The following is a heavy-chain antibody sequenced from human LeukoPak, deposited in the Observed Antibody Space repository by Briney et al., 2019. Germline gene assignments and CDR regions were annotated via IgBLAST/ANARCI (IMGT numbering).Heavy chain of an antibody. J-gene: IGHJ5*02. CDR2: IYTTGST. Sequence: SETLSLTCTVSGGSITSYYWSWIRQPAGKGLEWIGRIYTTGSTNYKPSLKSRVTISVDTSRNQFSLKLNSVTAADTAVYHCARGGYYGSGNDFRFDPWGQGTLVTVSS. V-gene: IGHV4-4*07. CDR1: GGSITSYY. D-gene: IGHD3-10*01. CDR3: ARGGYYGSGNDFRFDP.